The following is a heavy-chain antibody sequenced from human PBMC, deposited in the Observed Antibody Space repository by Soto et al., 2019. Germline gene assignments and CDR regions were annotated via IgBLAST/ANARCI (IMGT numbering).Heavy chain of an antibody. V-gene: IGHV4-39*01. Sequence: TSETLSLTCTVSGGSISSSSYYWGWIRQPPGKGLEWIGSIYYSGSTYYNPSLKSRVTISVDTSKNQFSLKLSSVTAADTAVYYCARLGYSGYDYYFDYWGQGTLVTVSS. D-gene: IGHD5-12*01. CDR1: GGSISSSSYY. J-gene: IGHJ4*02. CDR2: IYYSGST. CDR3: ARLGYSGYDYYFDY.